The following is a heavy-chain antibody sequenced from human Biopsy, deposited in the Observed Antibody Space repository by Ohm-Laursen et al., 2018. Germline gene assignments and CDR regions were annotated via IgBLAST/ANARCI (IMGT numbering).Heavy chain of an antibody. CDR1: GLSIGTNY. J-gene: IGHJ3*01. V-gene: IGHV3-15*01. CDR2: IKSKMDGGTA. Sequence: GSLRLSCAASGLSIGTNYMSWVRQAPGKGLEWVGRIKSKMDGGTADYAAPVKGRFTISRDDSKNTLYLQMNNLKTEDTALYYCAALVPTWGQGTMVTVSS. CDR3: AALVPT. D-gene: IGHD6-25*01.